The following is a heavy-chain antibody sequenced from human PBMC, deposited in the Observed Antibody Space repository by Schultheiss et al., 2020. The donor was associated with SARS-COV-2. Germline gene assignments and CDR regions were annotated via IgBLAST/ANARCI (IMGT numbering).Heavy chain of an antibody. CDR2: IYNSATT. D-gene: IGHD3-16*01. V-gene: IGHV4-61*01. Sequence: SETLSLTCTVSGDSVSSRSYYWSWIRQPPGKGLEWIGYIYNSATTDYNPSLKSRVTMSTDTSKNQFSLKLSSVTAAETAVYYCARVGGHPVYNWFDPWGQGTLVTVPQ. J-gene: IGHJ5*02. CDR1: GDSVSSRSYY. CDR3: ARVGGHPVYNWFDP.